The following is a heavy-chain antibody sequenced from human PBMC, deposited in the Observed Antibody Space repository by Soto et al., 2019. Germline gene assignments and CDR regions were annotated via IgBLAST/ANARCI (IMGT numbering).Heavy chain of an antibody. D-gene: IGHD7-27*01. Sequence: QVHLVQSGAEVRKPGASVKVSCKASGYTFSSYAMHWVRQAPGQRLEWMGWINAGYGNTKSSQKFQDRVTISRDTSASTDYMELTSLRSEATAVYYCARDTGDGTVDCWGQGTLVTVSS. CDR3: ARDTGDGTVDC. V-gene: IGHV1-3*01. J-gene: IGHJ4*02. CDR1: GYTFSSYA. CDR2: INAGYGNT.